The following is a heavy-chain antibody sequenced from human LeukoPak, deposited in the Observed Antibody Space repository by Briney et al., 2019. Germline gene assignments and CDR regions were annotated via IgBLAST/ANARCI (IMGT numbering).Heavy chain of an antibody. CDR2: INPNSGGT. J-gene: IGHJ4*02. D-gene: IGHD3-22*01. Sequence: GASVKVSCKASGYTFTGYYMHWVRQAPGQGLEWMGWINPNSGGTNYAQKFQGRVTMTRDTSISTAYMELSRLRSDDTAMYYCARRAGDYSHPYDYWGQGTLVTVSS. CDR3: ARRAGDYSHPYDY. V-gene: IGHV1-2*02. CDR1: GYTFTGYY.